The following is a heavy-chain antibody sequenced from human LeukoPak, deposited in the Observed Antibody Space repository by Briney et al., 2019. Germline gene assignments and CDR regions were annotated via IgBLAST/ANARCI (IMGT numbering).Heavy chain of an antibody. V-gene: IGHV1-2*02. D-gene: IGHD4-17*01. CDR3: ARGYFGDYVLDT. J-gene: IGHJ5*02. CDR2: INPNSGGT. Sequence: ASVKVSCKAYGYRFRDHYIHWVRQAPGQGLEYLGWINPNSGGTNYAQKFQGRVTLTRDTSIDTAYIHLDSLTSDDTAVYFCARGYFGDYVLDTWGQGTLATVSS. CDR1: GYRFRDHY.